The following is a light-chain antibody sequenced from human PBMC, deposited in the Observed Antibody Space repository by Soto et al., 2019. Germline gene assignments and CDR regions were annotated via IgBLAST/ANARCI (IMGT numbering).Light chain of an antibody. Sequence: EIVLTQSPGTLSLSPEESATLSCRASQNFGISYLAWYQQTPGQAPALLSYGASSRATGIPDRFSGSGSGTDFTLAISRVEPEDFAVYYCQQYGSLPITFGQGTRLEI. J-gene: IGKJ5*01. CDR1: QNFGISY. V-gene: IGKV3-20*01. CDR3: QQYGSLPIT. CDR2: GAS.